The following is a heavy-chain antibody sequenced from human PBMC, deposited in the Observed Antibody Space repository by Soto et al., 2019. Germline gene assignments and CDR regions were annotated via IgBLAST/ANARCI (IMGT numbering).Heavy chain of an antibody. V-gene: IGHV1-69*13. J-gene: IGHJ5*02. CDR1: AGTFSSYA. CDR2: IIPIFGTA. D-gene: IGHD2-15*01. Sequence: SVQVSFKASAGTFSSYAISWVRQAPGQGLEWMGGIIPIFGTANYAQKFQGRVTITADESTSTAYMELSSLRSEDTAVYYCARDRYCSGGSCRPGYNWFDPWGQGTLVTVSS. CDR3: ARDRYCSGGSCRPGYNWFDP.